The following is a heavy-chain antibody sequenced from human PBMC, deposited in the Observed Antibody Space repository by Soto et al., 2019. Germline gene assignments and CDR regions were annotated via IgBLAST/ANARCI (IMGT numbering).Heavy chain of an antibody. V-gene: IGHV1-69*08. CDR1: GGTFSSYT. J-gene: IGHJ3*02. CDR3: ARDADTVTTTPDAFDI. CDR2: IIPILGIA. Sequence: QFQLVQSGAEVKKPGSSVKVSCKASGGTFSSYTISWVRQAPGQGLEWMGRIIPILGIANYAQKFQGRVTITADKSTSTAYMELSSLRSEDTAVYYCARDADTVTTTPDAFDIWGQGTMVTVSS. D-gene: IGHD4-17*01.